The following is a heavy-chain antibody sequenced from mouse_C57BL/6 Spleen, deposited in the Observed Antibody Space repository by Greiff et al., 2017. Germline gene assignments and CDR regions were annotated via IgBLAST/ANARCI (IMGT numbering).Heavy chain of an antibody. D-gene: IGHD2-4*01. CDR2: ISYDGSN. CDR3: AREIYYDMVSYAMDY. V-gene: IGHV3-6*01. CDR1: GYSITSGYY. Sequence: EVKLQESGPGLVKPSQSLSLTCSVTGYSITSGYYWNWIRQFPGNKLEWMGYISYDGSNNYNPSLKNRISITRDTSKNQFFLKLNSVTTEDTATYYCAREIYYDMVSYAMDYWGQGTSVTVSS. J-gene: IGHJ4*01.